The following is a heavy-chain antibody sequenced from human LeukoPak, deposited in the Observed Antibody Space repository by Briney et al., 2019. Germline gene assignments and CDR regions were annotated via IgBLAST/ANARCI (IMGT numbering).Heavy chain of an antibody. D-gene: IGHD1-7*01. CDR2: FDPEDGET. V-gene: IGHV1-24*01. J-gene: IGHJ3*02. Sequence: ASVKVSCKVSGYTLTELSMHWVRQAPGKGLEWMGGFDPEDGETIYAQKFQGRVTMTEGTSTDTAYMELSSLRSEDTAVYYCATWGTAPDAFDIWGQGTMVTVSS. CDR3: ATWGTAPDAFDI. CDR1: GYTLTELS.